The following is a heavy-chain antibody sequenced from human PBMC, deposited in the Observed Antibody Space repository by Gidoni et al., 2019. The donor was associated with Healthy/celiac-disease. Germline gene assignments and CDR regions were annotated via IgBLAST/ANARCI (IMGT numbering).Heavy chain of an antibody. V-gene: IGHV3-21*01. CDR3: ARDVVRVATTLYYYYYGMDV. CDR2: ISSSSSYI. CDR1: GFTFSSYS. J-gene: IGHJ6*02. D-gene: IGHD5-12*01. Sequence: EVQLVESGGGLVKPGGSLRLSCAASGFTFSSYSMNWVRQAPGKGLEWVSSISSSSSYIYYADSVKGRFTIYRDNAKNSLYLQMNSLRAEDTAVYYCARDVVRVATTLYYYYYGMDVWGQGTTVTVSS.